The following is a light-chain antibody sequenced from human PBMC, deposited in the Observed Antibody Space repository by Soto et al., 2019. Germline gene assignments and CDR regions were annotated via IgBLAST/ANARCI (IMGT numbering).Light chain of an antibody. V-gene: IGKV3-15*01. CDR1: QSISTN. Sequence: EIVMTQSPATLSVSPGERATLSCRASQSISTNLAWYQQKPGQAPRLLIYGASTRATGIPARFSGSGSGTEFTLTINSLQSEDFAVYFCQQYNIWPLWTFGQGTKVDIK. CDR2: GAS. CDR3: QQYNIWPLWT. J-gene: IGKJ1*01.